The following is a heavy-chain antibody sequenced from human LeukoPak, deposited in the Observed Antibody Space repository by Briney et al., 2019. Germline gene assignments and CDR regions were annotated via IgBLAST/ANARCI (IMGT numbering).Heavy chain of an antibody. Sequence: PGGSLRLSCAASGFTVSSIYMSWVRQAPGKGLQWDSLIYSGGGTYYADSVKGRFTISRDNSKNTLYLQMNSLRAEDTAVYYCAREGSSGFVGYWGQGTLVTVSS. D-gene: IGHD6-19*01. V-gene: IGHV3-53*01. CDR2: IYSGGGT. J-gene: IGHJ4*02. CDR3: AREGSSGFVGY. CDR1: GFTVSSIY.